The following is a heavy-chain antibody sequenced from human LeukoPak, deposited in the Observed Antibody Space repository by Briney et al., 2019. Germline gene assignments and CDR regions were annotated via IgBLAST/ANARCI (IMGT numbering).Heavy chain of an antibody. V-gene: IGHV4-34*01. CDR3: ASTYYYDSSGYPD. CDR1: GFAVSSTY. D-gene: IGHD3-22*01. CDR2: INHSGST. J-gene: IGHJ4*02. Sequence: KPGGSLRLSCAVSGFAVSSTYMSWVRQAPGKGLEWIGEINHSGSTNYNPSLKSRVTISVDTSKNQFSLKLSSVTAADTAVYYCASTYYYDSSGYPDWGQGTLVTVSS.